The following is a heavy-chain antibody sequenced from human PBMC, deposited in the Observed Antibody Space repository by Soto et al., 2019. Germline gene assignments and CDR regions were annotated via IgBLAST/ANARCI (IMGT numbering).Heavy chain of an antibody. CDR3: AHRATMTIFGLIIDNGIWFDP. Sequence: QINLIESGPTLVKPTQTLTLTCTFSGFSLSTSGAAVGWVRQPPGRALEWLALIYWDGDQRYNASLGNRLTITKDTSLNQVVLTLTNVDPAYTATYYCAHRATMTIFGLIIDNGIWFDPWGQGTRVIVSS. D-gene: IGHD3-3*01. J-gene: IGHJ5*02. V-gene: IGHV2-5*02. CDR1: GFSLSTSGAA. CDR2: IYWDGDQ.